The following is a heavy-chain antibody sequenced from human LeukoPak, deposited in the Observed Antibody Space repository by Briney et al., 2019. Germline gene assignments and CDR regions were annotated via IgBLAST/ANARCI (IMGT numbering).Heavy chain of an antibody. D-gene: IGHD1-26*01. CDR1: DASISSSYFY. J-gene: IGHJ4*02. CDR2: VFHSGST. V-gene: IGHV4-39*01. CDR3: ARQRGGSWVNDY. Sequence: SETLSLACTVSDASISSSYFYWSWIRQPPGKGLEWIGNVFHSGSTHYSPSLKSRVTISVDTSRKQFSLRLSAATVADTAVYYCARQRGGSWVNDYWGQGTLVTVSS.